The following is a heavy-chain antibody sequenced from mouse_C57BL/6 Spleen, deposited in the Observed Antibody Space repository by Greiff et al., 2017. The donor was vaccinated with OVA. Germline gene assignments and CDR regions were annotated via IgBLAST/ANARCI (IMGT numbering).Heavy chain of an antibody. CDR3: ARSTVVASWFAY. CDR1: GYTFTDYY. J-gene: IGHJ3*01. D-gene: IGHD1-1*01. V-gene: IGHV1-19*01. CDR2: INPYNGGT. Sequence: VQLQQSGPVLVKPGASVKMSCKASGYTFTDYYMNWVKQSHGKSLEWIGVINPYNGGTSYNQKFKGKATLTVDKSSSTAYMELNSLTSEDSGVYYCARSTVVASWFAYWGQGTLVTVSA.